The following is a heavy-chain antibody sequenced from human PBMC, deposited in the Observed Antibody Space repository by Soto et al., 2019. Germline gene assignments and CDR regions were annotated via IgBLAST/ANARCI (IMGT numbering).Heavy chain of an antibody. D-gene: IGHD6-19*01. J-gene: IGHJ3*02. CDR2: ISNDGSVA. CDR1: GFTLSNNW. CDR3: ASAVADTRNGLPI. Sequence: GGSMRLSSAVSGFTLSNNWIHCVRQAPGKRMGWVSRISNDGSVATHADSVKGRFTISRDNAKETLNLQRNSMRDEDTAVYYFASAVADTRNGLPIWGQGTWVTVSS. V-gene: IGHV3-74*01.